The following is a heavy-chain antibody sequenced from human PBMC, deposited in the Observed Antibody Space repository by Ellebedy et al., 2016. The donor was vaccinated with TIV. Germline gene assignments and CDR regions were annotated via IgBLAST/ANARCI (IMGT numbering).Heavy chain of an antibody. D-gene: IGHD3-10*01. V-gene: IGHV3-64D*06. Sequence: GESLKISCSASGFTFSSYAMRWVRQAPGKGLEYVSAISSNGGSTYYADSVKGRFTISRDNSKTTLYLQMRSLRAEDTAVYYCVKGGSGSYHYYYGMDVWGQGTTVTVSS. J-gene: IGHJ6*02. CDR3: VKGGSGSYHYYYGMDV. CDR2: ISSNGGST. CDR1: GFTFSSYA.